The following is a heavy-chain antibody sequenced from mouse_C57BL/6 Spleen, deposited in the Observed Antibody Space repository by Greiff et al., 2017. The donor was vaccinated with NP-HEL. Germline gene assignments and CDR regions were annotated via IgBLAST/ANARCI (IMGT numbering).Heavy chain of an antibody. CDR3: ARHEDFITRFAY. CDR2: VYPGSGSI. Sequence: VQLQQSGAELVKPGASVKLSCKASGYTFTEYTIHWVKQRPGQGLEWIGWVYPGSGSIKYNEKFKDKATLTVDKSSSPVYMELSRLASEDSAVYFCARHEDFITRFAYWGQGTLVTVSA. CDR1: GYTFTEYT. J-gene: IGHJ3*01. D-gene: IGHD1-1*01. V-gene: IGHV1-62-2*01.